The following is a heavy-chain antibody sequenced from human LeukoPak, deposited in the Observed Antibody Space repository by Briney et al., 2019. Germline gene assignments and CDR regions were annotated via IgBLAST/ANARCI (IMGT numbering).Heavy chain of an antibody. CDR3: IKDMGFDLLKDAFHV. Sequence: PGGSLRLSCLGSGFSLDDYAMHWDRQVPGKGLEWVSSISWDSGQQAYTDSVKGRFTISRDNDNNYLYLHMNSLRLEDTAFYYCIKDMGFDLLKDAFHVWGRGTLVTVSS. D-gene: IGHD1-26*01. CDR1: GFSLDDYA. V-gene: IGHV3-9*01. CDR2: ISWDSGQQ. J-gene: IGHJ3*01.